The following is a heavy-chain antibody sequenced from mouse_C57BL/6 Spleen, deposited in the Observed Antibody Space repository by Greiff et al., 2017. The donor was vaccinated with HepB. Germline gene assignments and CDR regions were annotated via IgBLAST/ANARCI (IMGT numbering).Heavy chain of an antibody. J-gene: IGHJ3*01. D-gene: IGHD1-1*01. Sequence: QVHVKQSGAELVKPGASVKMSCKASGYTFTSYWITWVKQRPGQGLEWIGDIYPGSGSTNYNEKFKSKATLTVDTSSSTAYMQLSSLTSEDSAVYYCAREEDYSFAYWGQGTLVTVSA. CDR2: IYPGSGST. CDR3: AREEDYSFAY. CDR1: GYTFTSYW. V-gene: IGHV1-55*01.